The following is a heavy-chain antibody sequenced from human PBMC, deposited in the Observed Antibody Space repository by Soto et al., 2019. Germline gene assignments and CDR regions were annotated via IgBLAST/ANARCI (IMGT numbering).Heavy chain of an antibody. CDR1: GYSFISHY. D-gene: IGHD3-10*01. J-gene: IGHJ4*02. CDR3: ARYYLSRKLSLSYFDF. V-gene: IGHV1-46*01. Sequence: QVQLVQSGAEVTRPGASVKVSCKASGYSFISHYIHWVRQAPGQGLEWMGFINPSGGSASLAQKFQGRVTMTRDTSTSPVYMELTILRSEGAAVYYCARYYLSRKLSLSYFDFWGQGTLVTVSS. CDR2: INPSGGSA.